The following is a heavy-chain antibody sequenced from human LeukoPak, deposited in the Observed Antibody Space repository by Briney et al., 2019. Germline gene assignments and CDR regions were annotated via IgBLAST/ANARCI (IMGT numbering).Heavy chain of an antibody. V-gene: IGHV3-11*06. D-gene: IGHD6-19*01. CDR2: ISSSSSCT. CDR3: ASTGSSGWNYFDY. CDR1: GFPFSDYY. Sequence: PGGTLRLSCAASGFPFSDYYMSCIPQAPGKGLEGVSDISSSSSCTNYADSVKGRFTISRHNAKNSLYLQMNSLRAEDTAVYYCASTGSSGWNYFDYWGQGTLVTVSS. J-gene: IGHJ4*02.